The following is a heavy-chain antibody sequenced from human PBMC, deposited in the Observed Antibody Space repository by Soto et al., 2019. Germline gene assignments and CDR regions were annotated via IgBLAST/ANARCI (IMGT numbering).Heavy chain of an antibody. CDR2: IDPSGGST. CDR3: ARDHDPFIPQYNWFEP. D-gene: IGHD3-16*01. Sequence: GPVKVSCKASGYTFTSYYMHWVLQAPGQWLEWMGMIDPSGGSTSYAQKFQGRVTMTRDTSTSTVYMELSSLRSEDTAVYYCARDHDPFIPQYNWFEPWGQGTLVTVSS. J-gene: IGHJ5*02. CDR1: GYTFTSYY. V-gene: IGHV1-46*01.